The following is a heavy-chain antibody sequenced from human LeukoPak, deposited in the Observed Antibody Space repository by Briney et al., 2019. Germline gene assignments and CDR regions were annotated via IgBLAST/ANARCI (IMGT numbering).Heavy chain of an antibody. Sequence: PGGSLRLSCAASGFTFSSYGMHWVRQAPGKGLEWVAVIWYDGSNKYYADSVKGRFTISRDNSKNTLYLQMNSLRAEDTAAYYCARDLQQWLVRHTFDYWGQGTLVTVSS. J-gene: IGHJ4*02. CDR2: IWYDGSNK. CDR3: ARDLQQWLVRHTFDY. D-gene: IGHD6-19*01. V-gene: IGHV3-33*01. CDR1: GFTFSSYG.